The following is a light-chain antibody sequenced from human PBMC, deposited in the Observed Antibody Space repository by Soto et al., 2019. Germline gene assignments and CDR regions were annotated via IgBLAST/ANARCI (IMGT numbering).Light chain of an antibody. CDR2: GAS. CDR1: QSVSSN. CDR3: QQKNTGPPNT. J-gene: IGKJ2*01. Sequence: EIVMTQSPATLSVSPGERATLSCRASQSVSSNLAWYQQKPGQAPRLLIYGASTRATGIPARFSGSGSGTEFPPPISGLQFKFFEVFYCQQKNTGPPNTFARGTRLEIK. V-gene: IGKV3-15*01.